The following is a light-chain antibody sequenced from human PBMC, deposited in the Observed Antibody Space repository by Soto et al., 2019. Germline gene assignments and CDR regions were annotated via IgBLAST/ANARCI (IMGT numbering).Light chain of an antibody. J-gene: IGLJ2*01. CDR2: GNN. Sequence: QSVLTQPPSVSGAPGQRVTISCTGSSSNIGAGYDVHWYQQLPGTAPKLLMYGNNIRPSGVPDRFSDSKSGTSASLAITGLRAEDEAAYFCQSYDSSLRGLVFGGGTKVTVL. V-gene: IGLV1-40*01. CDR1: SSNIGAGYD. CDR3: QSYDSSLRGLV.